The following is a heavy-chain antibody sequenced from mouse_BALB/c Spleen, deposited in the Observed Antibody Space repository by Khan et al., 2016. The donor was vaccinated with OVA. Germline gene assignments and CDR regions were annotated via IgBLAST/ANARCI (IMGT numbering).Heavy chain of an antibody. CDR1: GYSITSGYY. CDR3: TGDKNYYGYLAY. D-gene: IGHD1-2*01. V-gene: IGHV3-6*02. Sequence: EVELVESGPGLVKPSQSLSLTCSVTGYSITSGYYWNWIRQFPGNKLEWMGYISYDGSNNYNPSLKNRISITRDTSENQFFLTLNSVTTEDTATYYCTGDKNYYGYLAYWGQGTLVTVSA. J-gene: IGHJ3*01. CDR2: ISYDGSN.